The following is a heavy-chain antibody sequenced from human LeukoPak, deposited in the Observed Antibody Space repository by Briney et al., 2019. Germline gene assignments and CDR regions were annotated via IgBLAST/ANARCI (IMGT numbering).Heavy chain of an antibody. D-gene: IGHD3-22*01. CDR3: ARADYYDSSRAFDI. J-gene: IGHJ3*02. V-gene: IGHV4-59*08. CDR2: IYYSGNT. CDR1: GGSISGYY. Sequence: SETLSLTCTVSGGSISGYYWVWIRQPPGKGLEWIGYIYYSGNTNYNPSLKSRVTISVDTSKNQFSLKLSSVTAADTAVYYCARADYYDSSRAFDIWGQGTMVTVSS.